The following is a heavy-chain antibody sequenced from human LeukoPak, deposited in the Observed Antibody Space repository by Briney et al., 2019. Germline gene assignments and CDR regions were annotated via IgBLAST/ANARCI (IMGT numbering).Heavy chain of an antibody. CDR1: GFTFSSYW. CDR3: ARVAINYYDSSGYYRPTYYFDY. V-gene: IGHV3-7*03. Sequence: GGSLRLSCAASGFTFSSYWMSWVRQAPGKGLEWVANIKQDGSEKYYVDSVKGRFTISRDNAKNSLYLQMNSLRAEDTAVYYCARVAINYYDSSGYYRPTYYFDYWGQGTLVTVSS. CDR2: IKQDGSEK. D-gene: IGHD3-22*01. J-gene: IGHJ4*02.